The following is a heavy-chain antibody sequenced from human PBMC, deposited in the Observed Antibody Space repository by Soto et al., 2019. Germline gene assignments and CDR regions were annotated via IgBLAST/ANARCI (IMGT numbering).Heavy chain of an antibody. CDR1: GGSVSSGSYY. CDR3: ARGGGFGLRFSEWFRNWFDP. Sequence: SETLSLTCTVSGGSVSSGSYYWSWIRQPPGKGLGWVGYIYYSGSTSYNPSLKSRVTISVDTSKNQFSLKLSSVTAADKAVYYCARGGGFGLRFSEWFRNWFDPWGQGTLVTVSS. V-gene: IGHV4-61*01. D-gene: IGHD3-3*01. J-gene: IGHJ5*02. CDR2: IYYSGST.